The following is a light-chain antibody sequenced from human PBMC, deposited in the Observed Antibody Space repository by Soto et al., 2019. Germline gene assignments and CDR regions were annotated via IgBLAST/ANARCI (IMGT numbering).Light chain of an antibody. V-gene: IGLV2-14*01. CDR1: SSDVGGYNF. Sequence: QSVLTQPASVSGSPGQSITISCTGTSSDVGGYNFVSWYQQHPDKAPKLMIYDVTNRPSGVSNRFSGSKSGNTASLTISGLQAEDEADYYCSSYTSISTYVFGTGTMVTVL. J-gene: IGLJ1*01. CDR2: DVT. CDR3: SSYTSISTYV.